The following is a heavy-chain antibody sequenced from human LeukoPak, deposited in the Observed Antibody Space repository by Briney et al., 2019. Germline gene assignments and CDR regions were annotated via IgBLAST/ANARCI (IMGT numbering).Heavy chain of an antibody. Sequence: GGSLRLSCSVSLLTFSTYVMHSVRQAPGKGLESVSAISSNGDNTYYADSLKGRFTISRDNSKYRLYLQMSSLRADDTAVYYCVRGTGYWGQGTLVTVSS. CDR3: VRGTGY. V-gene: IGHV3-64D*06. CDR1: LLTFSTYV. J-gene: IGHJ4*02. CDR2: ISSNGDNT. D-gene: IGHD3-16*01.